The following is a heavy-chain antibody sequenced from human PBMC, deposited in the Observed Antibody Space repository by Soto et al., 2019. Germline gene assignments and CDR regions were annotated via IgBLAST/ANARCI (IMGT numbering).Heavy chain of an antibody. CDR2: ISSNGVGT. Sequence: EVQLAESGGGLAQPGGSLRLSCAASGFTLSGYAMDWVLQAPGKGREHVSGISSNGVGTYYANSVQGRFTISRDNSKNTVYLQMGSLRPEDMAVYYCARRARPDFYYMDVWGKGTTVTVSS. D-gene: IGHD6-6*01. V-gene: IGHV3-64*01. CDR3: ARRARPDFYYMDV. CDR1: GFTLSGYA. J-gene: IGHJ6*03.